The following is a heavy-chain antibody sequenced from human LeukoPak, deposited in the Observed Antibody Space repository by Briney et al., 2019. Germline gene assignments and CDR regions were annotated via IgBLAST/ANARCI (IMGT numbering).Heavy chain of an antibody. CDR1: GFTFSSYS. J-gene: IGHJ3*01. CDR2: INYGGST. CDR3: ARGLPPGSGSRGSHAFDV. V-gene: IGHV4-34*01. D-gene: IGHD6-19*01. Sequence: GSLRLSCAASGFTFSSYSMNWVRQSPGKGLEWIGEINYGGSTKYTPSLEGRGTILIDTSKNQFSLKLTSVTAADTAVYYCARGLPPGSGSRGSHAFDVWGQGTMVTVSS.